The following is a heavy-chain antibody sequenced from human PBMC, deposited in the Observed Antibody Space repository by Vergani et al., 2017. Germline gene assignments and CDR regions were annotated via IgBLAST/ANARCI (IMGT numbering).Heavy chain of an antibody. J-gene: IGHJ4*02. D-gene: IGHD4-23*01. Sequence: EVQLVESGGDLVQPGRSLRLSCQTSGFNFGEYGVSWVRQAPGKGLEWIGFIRSKTYGATTEYAASVRGRFTISRDDSKGIAYLQMSSLKNEDTAVYRCAVEIYDYGGSRDFDYWGQGTLVVVSS. CDR2: IRSKTYGATT. CDR3: AVEIYDYGGSRDFDY. V-gene: IGHV3-49*04. CDR1: GFNFGEYG.